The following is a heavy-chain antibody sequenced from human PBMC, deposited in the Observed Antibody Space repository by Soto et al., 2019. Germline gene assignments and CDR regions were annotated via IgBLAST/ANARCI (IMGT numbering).Heavy chain of an antibody. V-gene: IGHV3-30*18. Sequence: QVQLVESGGGVVQPGRSLRLSCAASGFTFSSYGMHWVRQAPGKGLEWVAVISYDGSNKYYADSVKGRFTISRDNSKNTLYLQMYSLRAEDTAVHYCGKDLGVATSIMDVWGQGITVTSSS. CDR3: GKDLGVATSIMDV. CDR2: ISYDGSNK. CDR1: GFTFSSYG. J-gene: IGHJ6*02. D-gene: IGHD5-12*01.